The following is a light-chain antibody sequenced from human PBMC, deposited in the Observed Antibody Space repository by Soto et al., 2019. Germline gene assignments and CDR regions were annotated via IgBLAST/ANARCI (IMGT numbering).Light chain of an antibody. V-gene: IGKV3-11*01. Sequence: EIVKTQSPAPLSLSPGERATRSCRACQSVTGYLAWYQQKPGQAPRLLMYDASNRATGIPARFSGRGSGTDFTLTISRREPEDFEGYYSRPNLSSRWTLGQ. CDR2: DAS. CDR1: QSVTGY. CDR3: RPNLSSRWT. J-gene: IGKJ1*01.